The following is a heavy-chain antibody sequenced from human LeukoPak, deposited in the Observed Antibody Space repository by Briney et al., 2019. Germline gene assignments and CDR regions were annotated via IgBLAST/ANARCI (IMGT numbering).Heavy chain of an antibody. Sequence: SETLSLTCAVYGGSFSGYYWSWIRQPPGKGLEWIGEINHSGSTNYNPSLKSRVTISVDTSKNQFSLKLSSVTAADTAVYYCARHFTYITMVRGVIVGSWFDPWGQGTLVTVSS. D-gene: IGHD3-10*01. CDR2: INHSGST. J-gene: IGHJ5*02. CDR3: ARHFTYITMVRGVIVGSWFDP. V-gene: IGHV4-34*01. CDR1: GGSFSGYY.